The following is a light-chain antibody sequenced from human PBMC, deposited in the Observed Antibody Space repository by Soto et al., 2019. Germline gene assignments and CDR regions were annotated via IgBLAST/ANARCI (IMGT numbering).Light chain of an antibody. Sequence: QSVLTQPRSVSGSPGQSVAISCTGTSSDIGGYNYVSWFQQHPGKATKLMIYDVSKWPSGVPDRFSGSKSGNTASLTISGLQAEDEADYYCCSYAGTYTYVFGTGTKVTVL. CDR1: SSDIGGYNY. J-gene: IGLJ1*01. CDR2: DVS. V-gene: IGLV2-11*01. CDR3: CSYAGTYTYV.